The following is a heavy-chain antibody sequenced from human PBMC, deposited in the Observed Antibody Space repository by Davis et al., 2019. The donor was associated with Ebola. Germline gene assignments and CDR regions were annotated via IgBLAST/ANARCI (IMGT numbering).Heavy chain of an antibody. CDR2: ISSSSSYI. CDR1: GFTFSSYA. D-gene: IGHD2-21*01. CDR3: AKYCGGDCYSSPFPY. Sequence: GESLKISCAASGFTFSSYAMNWVRQAPGKGLEWVSSISSSSSYIYYADSVKGRFTISRDNAKNSLYLQMNSLRAEDTAVYYCAKYCGGDCYSSPFPYWGQGTLVTVSS. J-gene: IGHJ4*02. V-gene: IGHV3-21*04.